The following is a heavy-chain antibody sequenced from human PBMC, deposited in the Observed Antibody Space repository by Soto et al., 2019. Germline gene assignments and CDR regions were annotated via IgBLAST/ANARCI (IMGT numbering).Heavy chain of an antibody. V-gene: IGHV5-10-1*01. CDR1: GYSFTSYW. CDR2: IDPSDSYT. J-gene: IGHJ5*02. D-gene: IGHD5-12*01. Sequence: PGESLKISWKGSGYSFTSYWISWVRQMPGKGLEWMGRIDPSDSYTNYSPSFQGHVTISADKSISTAYLQWSSLKASDTAMYYCARHCLVDIVATIETCGFDPWGQGTLVTVSS. CDR3: ARHCLVDIVATIETCGFDP.